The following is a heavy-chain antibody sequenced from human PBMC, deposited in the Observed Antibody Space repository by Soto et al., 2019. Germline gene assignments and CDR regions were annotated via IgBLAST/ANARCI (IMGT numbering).Heavy chain of an antibody. Sequence: GGSLRLSCAASGVIFIDGDISLLRQAPGKGLEWISYISNTNSPLDYADSVKGRFTVSRDNAKKSLYLQMNSLRAEDTAVYYCARHSLATGGRQFDIWRRGTXVTVA. CDR3: ARHSLATGGRQFDI. CDR2: ISNTNSPL. V-gene: IGHV3-11*01. CDR1: GVIFIDGD. J-gene: IGHJ2*01. D-gene: IGHD6-13*01.